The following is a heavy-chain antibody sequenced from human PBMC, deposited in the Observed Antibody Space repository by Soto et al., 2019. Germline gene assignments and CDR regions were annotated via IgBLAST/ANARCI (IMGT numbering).Heavy chain of an antibody. CDR1: GYTFTSYY. V-gene: IGHV1-46*01. J-gene: IGHJ4*02. Sequence: ASVKVSCMASGYTFTSYYMHWVRQAPGQGLEWMGIINPSGGSTSYAQKFQGRVTMTRDTSTSTVYMELNSLRAEDTAVYYCASESFDYWGQGTLVTVSS. CDR2: INPSGGST. CDR3: ASESFDY.